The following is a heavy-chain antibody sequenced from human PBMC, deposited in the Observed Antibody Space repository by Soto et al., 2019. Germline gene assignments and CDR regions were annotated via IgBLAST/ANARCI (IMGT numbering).Heavy chain of an antibody. CDR3: ARDQKTELTPAPAFKDV. V-gene: IGHV3-74*01. J-gene: IGHJ6*04. D-gene: IGHD2-2*01. CDR2: IRSDGGT. CDR1: GFTFNSYS. Sequence: GGSLRLSCLVSGFTFNSYSMNWVRQAPGKGLVWVSRIRSDGGTNYADSVKGRFTVSRDNAKNTLYLQMNSLRAEDSAVYYCARDQKTELTPAPAFKDVWGKGTTVTVSA.